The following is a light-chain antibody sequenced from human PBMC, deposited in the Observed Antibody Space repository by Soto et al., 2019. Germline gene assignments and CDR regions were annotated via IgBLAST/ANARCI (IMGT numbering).Light chain of an antibody. CDR3: HQRRNWPLT. CDR2: DAS. V-gene: IGKV3-11*01. CDR1: QSISTF. Sequence: EIVLTQSPATLSLSPGERATLSCRASQSISTFLAWYQQKPGQAPRLLIYDASNRATGIPARFSGSGSGTDFTLTISTLEPEDCAVYYCHQRRNWPLTFGGGTDVEIK. J-gene: IGKJ4*01.